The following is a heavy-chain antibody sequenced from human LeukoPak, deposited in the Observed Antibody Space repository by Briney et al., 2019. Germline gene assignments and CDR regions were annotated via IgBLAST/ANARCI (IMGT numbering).Heavy chain of an antibody. V-gene: IGHV3-48*03. Sequence: GGSLRLSCAASGFAFSSYEMNWVRQAPGKGLEWVSYISSSGSTIYYADSVKGRFTISRDNAKNSLYLQVSSLRDEDTAVYYCARVWWDSSYWYFDHWGRGTLVTVSS. D-gene: IGHD1-26*01. CDR2: ISSSGSTI. CDR3: ARVWWDSSYWYFDH. J-gene: IGHJ2*01. CDR1: GFAFSSYE.